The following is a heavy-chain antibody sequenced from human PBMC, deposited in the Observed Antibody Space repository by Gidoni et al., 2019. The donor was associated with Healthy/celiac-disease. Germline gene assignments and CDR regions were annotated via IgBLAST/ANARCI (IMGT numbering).Heavy chain of an antibody. CDR1: GFTFSSYA. CDR2: ISYDGSNK. V-gene: IGHV3-30-3*01. Sequence: QVQLVESGGGVVQPGRSLRLSCAASGFTFSSYAMHWVRQSPGKGLEWVAVISYDGSNKYYADSVKGRFTISRDNSKNTLYLQMNSLRAEDTAVYYCARDLDSSSWFDYWGQGTLVTVSS. D-gene: IGHD6-13*01. CDR3: ARDLDSSSWFDY. J-gene: IGHJ4*02.